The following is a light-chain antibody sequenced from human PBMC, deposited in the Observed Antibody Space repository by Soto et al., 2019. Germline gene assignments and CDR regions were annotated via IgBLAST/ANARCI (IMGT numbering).Light chain of an antibody. V-gene: IGLV3-9*01. CDR2: RDS. CDR3: QVWDSSTGV. J-gene: IGLJ1*01. CDR1: NIGSKN. Sequence: SYELTQPLSVSVALGQTARITCGGNNIGSKNVHWYQQKAGQAPVLVLYRDSNRPSGIPERFSGSNSGNTATLTISRAQAGDEADYYCQVWDSSTGVFGTGTKLTVL.